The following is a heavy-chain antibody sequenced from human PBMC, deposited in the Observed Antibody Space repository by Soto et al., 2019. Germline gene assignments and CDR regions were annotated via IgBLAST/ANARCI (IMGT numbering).Heavy chain of an antibody. CDR1: GFTCSSYG. Sequence: LRLSCAASGFTCSSYGMQWVRQAPGKGLEWVAVIWYDGSNKYYADSVKGRFTISRDNSKNTLYLQMNSLRAEDTAVYYCARGAAAVPDYYYYYGMDVWGQGTTVTVSS. V-gene: IGHV3-33*01. J-gene: IGHJ6*02. D-gene: IGHD6-13*01. CDR2: IWYDGSNK. CDR3: ARGAAAVPDYYYYYGMDV.